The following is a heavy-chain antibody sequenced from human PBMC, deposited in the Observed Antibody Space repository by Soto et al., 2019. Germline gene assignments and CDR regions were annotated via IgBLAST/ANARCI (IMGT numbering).Heavy chain of an antibody. CDR3: ARESYNGYHSYDY. CDR1: GYSISSGWF. Sequence: PSETLSLTSAVSGYSISSGWFWGWIRQPPGKGLEWIANMYHDGNTHYNPSLKSRVTMSVDTSKNQFALKLNSVTAADTAVYYCARESYNGYHSYDYWGQGIPVTVSS. D-gene: IGHD5-12*01. V-gene: IGHV4-38-2*02. J-gene: IGHJ4*02. CDR2: MYHDGNT.